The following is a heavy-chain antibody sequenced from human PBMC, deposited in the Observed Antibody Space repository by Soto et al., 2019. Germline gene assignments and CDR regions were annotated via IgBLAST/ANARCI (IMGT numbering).Heavy chain of an antibody. CDR3: AREGGAYSSGWRYFDY. CDR1: GGTFSTYS. V-gene: IGHV1-69*18. D-gene: IGHD6-19*01. J-gene: IGHJ4*02. Sequence: QVQLVQSGAEVKEPGSSVKVSCKASGGTFSTYSISWVRQAPGQGLEWMGMIIPMFGTPDYAQKSQGRVTITADESTSTVYMELSSLRSEGTAVYYCAREGGAYSSGWRYFDYWGQGTLVTVSS. CDR2: IIPMFGTP.